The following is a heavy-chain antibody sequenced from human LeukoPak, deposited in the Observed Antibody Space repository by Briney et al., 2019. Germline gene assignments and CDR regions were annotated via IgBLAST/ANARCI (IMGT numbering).Heavy chain of an antibody. CDR1: GFTFSRHW. Sequence: PGGSLRLSCAASGFTFSRHWMSWVRQAPGKGLEWVANIKEDAGERYYVDSVKGRFTISRDNAKNSLYLQMNSLRAEDTAVYYCARVVLYYSYLDVWGKETTVTVSS. CDR2: IKEDAGER. V-gene: IGHV3-7*01. CDR3: ARVVLYYSYLDV. J-gene: IGHJ6*03. D-gene: IGHD6-13*01.